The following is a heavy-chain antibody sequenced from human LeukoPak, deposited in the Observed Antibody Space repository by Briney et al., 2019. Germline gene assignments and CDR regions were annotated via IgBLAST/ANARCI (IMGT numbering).Heavy chain of an antibody. V-gene: IGHV3-23*01. Sequence: GGSLRLSCAASGLHFSGTAMSWVRQAPGKGLEWVSAISHDGMNAYYADSVKGRFTISRDNSKTTVSLEMRRLTAADTGVYYCAKDGAQYSSGPECDPRGQGALVTVSP. CDR3: AKDGAQYSSGPECDP. J-gene: IGHJ5*02. CDR2: ISHDGMNA. CDR1: GLHFSGTA. D-gene: IGHD6-19*01.